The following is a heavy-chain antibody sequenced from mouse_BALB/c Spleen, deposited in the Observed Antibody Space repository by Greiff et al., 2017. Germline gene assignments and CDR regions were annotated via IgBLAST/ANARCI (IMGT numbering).Heavy chain of an antibody. Sequence: VQLQQPGAELVKPGASVKLSCKASGYTFTSYWMHWVKQRPGQGLEWIGEINPSNGRTNYNEKFKSKATLTVDKSSSTAYMQLSSLTSEDSAVYYCATLRLDYWGQGTSVTVSS. D-gene: IGHD1-1*01. V-gene: IGHV1S81*02. CDR2: INPSNGRT. CDR3: ATLRLDY. J-gene: IGHJ4*01. CDR1: GYTFTSYW.